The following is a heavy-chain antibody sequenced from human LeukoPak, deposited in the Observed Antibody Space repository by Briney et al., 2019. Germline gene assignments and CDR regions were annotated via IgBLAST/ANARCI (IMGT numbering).Heavy chain of an antibody. V-gene: IGHV3-23*01. Sequence: GGSLRLSCAASGFTFSSYSTSWVRQAPGKGLEWVSSISGSGGRIDYADSVKGRFTISRDHSKNTLSLQMNSLTAEDTAVYYCAKNPRLEGWIYFDSWGQGILVTVSS. CDR3: AKNPRLEGWIYFDS. D-gene: IGHD1-1*01. J-gene: IGHJ4*02. CDR1: GFTFSSYS. CDR2: ISGSGGRI.